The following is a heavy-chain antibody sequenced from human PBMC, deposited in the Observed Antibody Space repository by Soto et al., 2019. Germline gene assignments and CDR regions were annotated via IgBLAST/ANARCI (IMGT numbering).Heavy chain of an antibody. CDR1: GYSFTSYW. CDR2: IYPGDSDT. CDR3: AIRYRYSSGWFEGSDYYYGMDV. J-gene: IGHJ6*02. Sequence: GESLKISCKGSGYSFTSYWIGWVRQMPGKGLEWMGIIYPGDSDTRYSPSFQGQVTISADKSISTAYLQWSSLKASDTAMYYCAIRYRYSSGWFEGSDYYYGMDVWGQGTTVTVSS. V-gene: IGHV5-51*01. D-gene: IGHD6-19*01.